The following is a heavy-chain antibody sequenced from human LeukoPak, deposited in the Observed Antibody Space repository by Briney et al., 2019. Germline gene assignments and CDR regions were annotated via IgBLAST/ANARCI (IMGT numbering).Heavy chain of an antibody. V-gene: IGHV3-30-3*01. CDR3: ARGLGI. D-gene: IGHD3-16*01. Sequence: GRSLRLSCAASGFTFSSYAMHWVRQAPGKGLEWVAVISYVGSNKYYADSVKGRFTISRDNSKNTLYLQMNSLRAEDTAVYYCARGLGIWGQGTMVTVSS. J-gene: IGHJ3*02. CDR2: ISYVGSNK. CDR1: GFTFSSYA.